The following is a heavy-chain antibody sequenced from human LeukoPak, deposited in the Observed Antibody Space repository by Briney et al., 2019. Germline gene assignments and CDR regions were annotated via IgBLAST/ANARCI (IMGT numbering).Heavy chain of an antibody. Sequence: GGSLRLSCAASGFTFSNHWMHWVRQAPGKGLVWVSLVNSDGRSVNYADSVKGRFTISRDNAKNTLYLQMNSLRAEDTAVYYCARADGSSWFNFWGQGTLVTVSS. CDR1: GFTFSNHW. V-gene: IGHV3-74*01. D-gene: IGHD6-13*01. CDR2: VNSDGRSV. J-gene: IGHJ4*02. CDR3: ARADGSSWFNF.